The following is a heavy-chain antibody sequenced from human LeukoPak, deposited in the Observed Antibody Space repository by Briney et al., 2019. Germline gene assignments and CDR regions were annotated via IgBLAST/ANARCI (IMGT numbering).Heavy chain of an antibody. Sequence: TGGSLRLSCAAAGFTFSTYSMTWVRQAPGKWLEWVSSIPGNSRYIYYADSVKGRFTISRDNAKNSLFLQMSSLTAEDTAVYYCARGGAFGVDRNGYWGQGTLVTVSS. CDR1: GFTFSTYS. J-gene: IGHJ4*02. CDR3: ARGGAFGVDRNGY. D-gene: IGHD3-3*01. CDR2: IPGNSRYI. V-gene: IGHV3-21*06.